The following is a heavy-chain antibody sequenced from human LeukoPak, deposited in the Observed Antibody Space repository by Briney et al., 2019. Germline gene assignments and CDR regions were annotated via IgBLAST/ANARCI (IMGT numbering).Heavy chain of an antibody. CDR1: GGSISSYY. J-gene: IGHJ3*02. CDR2: IYTSGST. Sequence: SETLSPTCTVSGGSISSYYWSWIRQPAGKGLEWIGRIYTSGSTNYNPSLKSRVTMSVDTSKNQFSLKLSSVTAADTAVYYCASLYSGYTINAFDIWGQGTMVTVSS. V-gene: IGHV4-4*07. D-gene: IGHD5-12*01. CDR3: ASLYSGYTINAFDI.